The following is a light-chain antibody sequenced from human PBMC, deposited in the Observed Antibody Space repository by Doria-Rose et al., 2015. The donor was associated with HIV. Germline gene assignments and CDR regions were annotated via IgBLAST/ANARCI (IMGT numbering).Light chain of an antibody. CDR1: QGISSY. J-gene: IGKJ5*01. V-gene: IGKV1-8*01. Sequence: RASQGISSYLAWYQQEPGKAPNLLIYAASTLQSGVPSRFGGSGSGTDFTLTISCLQSEDFATYYCQQYYSYPRAFGQGTRLEIK. CDR3: QQYYSYPRA. CDR2: AAS.